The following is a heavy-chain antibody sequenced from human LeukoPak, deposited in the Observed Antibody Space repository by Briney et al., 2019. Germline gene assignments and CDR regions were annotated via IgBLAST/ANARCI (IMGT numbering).Heavy chain of an antibody. V-gene: IGHV3-48*03. D-gene: IGHD3-10*01. J-gene: IGHJ5*02. Sequence: GGSLRLSCAAFGFTFSSYEMNWVRQAPGKGLEWVSYISSSGSTIYYAGSVKGRFTISRDNAKNSLYLQMNSLRAEDTAVYYCARGDGSGPRFDPWGQGTLVTVSS. CDR3: ARGDGSGPRFDP. CDR1: GFTFSSYE. CDR2: ISSSGSTI.